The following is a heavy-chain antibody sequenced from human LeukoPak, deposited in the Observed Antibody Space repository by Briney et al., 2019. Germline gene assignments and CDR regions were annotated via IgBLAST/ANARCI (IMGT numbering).Heavy chain of an antibody. D-gene: IGHD3-10*01. CDR1: GYTFTGYY. CDR3: ARVPLSEGSGPI. Sequence: ASVKVSCKASGYTFTGYYMHWVRQAPGQGLEWMGWINPKSGGTNYAQKFQGRVTMTRDTSISTAYMELSRLRSDDTAVYYCARVPLSEGSGPIWGQGTMVTVSS. J-gene: IGHJ3*02. CDR2: INPKSGGT. V-gene: IGHV1-2*02.